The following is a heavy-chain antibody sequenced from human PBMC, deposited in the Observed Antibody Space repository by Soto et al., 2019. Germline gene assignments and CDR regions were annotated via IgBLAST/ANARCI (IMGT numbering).Heavy chain of an antibody. CDR2: INPNSGGT. CDR3: ARGVAAWHYVFDFLVERSSDL. J-gene: IGHJ2*01. Sequence: RRTPGQGLEWMGWINPNSGGTNYAQKFQGRVTMTRDTSISTAYMELSRLRSDDTFLYYGARGVAAWHYVFDFLVERSSDL. D-gene: IGHD2-8*02. V-gene: IGHV1-2*02.